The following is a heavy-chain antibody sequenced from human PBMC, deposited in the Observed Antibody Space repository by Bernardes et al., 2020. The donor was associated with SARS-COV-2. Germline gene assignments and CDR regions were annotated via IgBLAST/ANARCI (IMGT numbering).Heavy chain of an antibody. CDR1: GYIFTSYA. J-gene: IGHJ5*02. CDR3: ARGLGLFPNWFDP. CDR2: INAGNGNT. V-gene: IGHV1-3*01. Sequence: APVKVSWKASGYIFTSYAMHWVRQAPGQRLEWMGWINAGNGNTKYSQKFQGRVTITRDTSASTAYMELSSLRSEDMAVYYCARGLGLFPNWFDPWGQGTLVTVSS. D-gene: IGHD3-22*01.